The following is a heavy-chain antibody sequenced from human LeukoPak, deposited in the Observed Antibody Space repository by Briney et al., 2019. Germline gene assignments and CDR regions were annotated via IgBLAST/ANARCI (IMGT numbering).Heavy chain of an antibody. D-gene: IGHD6-19*01. Sequence: GGSLRLSCAASGFTFSSYSMNWVRQAPGEGLEWVSSISSSSSYIYYADSVKGRFTISRDNAKNSLYLQMNSLRAEDTAVYYCARSAEGLGIAVAGTSDFDYWGQGTLVTVSS. CDR2: ISSSSSYI. CDR3: ARSAEGLGIAVAGTSDFDY. J-gene: IGHJ4*02. CDR1: GFTFSSYS. V-gene: IGHV3-21*01.